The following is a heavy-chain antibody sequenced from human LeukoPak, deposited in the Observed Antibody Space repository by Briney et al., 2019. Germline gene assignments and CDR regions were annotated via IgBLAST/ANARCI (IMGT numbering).Heavy chain of an antibody. Sequence: GGSRRLSCAASGLTFRSYGLHWVRHAPGKGLEWVTFIRYDGSNKYYVDSVKGRFTISRDNSKNTLYLQMTSLRPEDTALYYCAKDLSPAADGTYFDYWGQGTLVTVSS. CDR1: GLTFRSYG. V-gene: IGHV3-30*02. CDR3: AKDLSPAADGTYFDY. D-gene: IGHD6-13*01. J-gene: IGHJ4*02. CDR2: IRYDGSNK.